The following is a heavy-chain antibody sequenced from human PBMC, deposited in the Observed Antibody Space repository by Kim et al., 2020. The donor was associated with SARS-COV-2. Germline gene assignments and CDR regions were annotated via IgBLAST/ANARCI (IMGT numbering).Heavy chain of an antibody. J-gene: IGHJ6*01. CDR1: GFTFSSYG. CDR3: AKDLRTYDFWSGYLFYY. CDR2: ISYDGSNK. V-gene: IGHV3-30*18. D-gene: IGHD3-3*01. Sequence: GGSLRLSCAASGFTFSSYGMHWVRQAPGKGLEWVAVISYDGSNKYYADSVKGRFTISRDNSKNTLYLQMNSLRAEDTAVYYCAKDLRTYDFWSGYLFYY.